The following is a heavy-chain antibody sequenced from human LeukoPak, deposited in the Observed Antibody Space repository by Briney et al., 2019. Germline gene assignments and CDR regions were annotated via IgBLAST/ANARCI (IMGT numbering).Heavy chain of an antibody. CDR1: GGSVYTSDYY. V-gene: IGHV4-39*07. CDR3: ARVFDS. CDR2: IFYTGKT. J-gene: IGHJ4*02. Sequence: SETLSLTCTVSGGSVYTSDYYWGWVRQPPGKGPEWIGDIFYTGKTNYNPSLKSRVSISIDTSKDQFSLKLTSVTAADTAVYYCARVFDSWGQGTLVTVSS.